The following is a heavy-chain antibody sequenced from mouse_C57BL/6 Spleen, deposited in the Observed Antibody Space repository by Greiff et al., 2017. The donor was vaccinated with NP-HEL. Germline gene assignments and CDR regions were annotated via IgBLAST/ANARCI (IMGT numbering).Heavy chain of an antibody. D-gene: IGHD1-1*01. Sequence: DVKLVESGGGLVKPGGSLKLSCAASGFTFSDYGMHWVRQAPEKGLEWVAYISSGSSTIYYADTVKGRFTISRDNAKNTLFLQMTSLRSEDTAMYYCARDYYGSSYVSYYYAMDYWGQGTSVTVSS. V-gene: IGHV5-17*01. CDR2: ISSGSSTI. J-gene: IGHJ4*01. CDR1: GFTFSDYG. CDR3: ARDYYGSSYVSYYYAMDY.